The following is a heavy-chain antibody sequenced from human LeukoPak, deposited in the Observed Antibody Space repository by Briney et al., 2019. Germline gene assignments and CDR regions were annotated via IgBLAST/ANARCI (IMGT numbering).Heavy chain of an antibody. Sequence: GGSLRLPCAASGVTFSDYYMNWIRQAPGKGLEWLSFVTGSGAATYYADAVKGRFTISRDNAKKSLYLQMNSLRDEDTAVYYCATNSGGQDSRGFFDYWGQGTLVTVSS. CDR3: ATNSGGQDSRGFFDY. CDR1: GVTFSDYY. J-gene: IGHJ4*02. CDR2: VTGSGAAT. V-gene: IGHV3-11*04. D-gene: IGHD2-15*01.